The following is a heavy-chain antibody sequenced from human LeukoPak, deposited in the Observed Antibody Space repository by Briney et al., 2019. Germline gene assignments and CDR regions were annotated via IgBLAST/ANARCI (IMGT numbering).Heavy chain of an antibody. J-gene: IGHJ4*02. V-gene: IGHV4-59*01. CDR2: IYYSGST. CDR3: ARSGRWLQLEGFDY. D-gene: IGHD5-24*01. Sequence: SETLSLTCTVSGGSISSYYWSWIRQPPGEGLEWIGYIYYSGSTNYNPSLKSRVTISVDTSKNQFSLKLSSVTAADTAVYYCARSGRWLQLEGFDYWGQGTLVTVSS. CDR1: GGSISSYY.